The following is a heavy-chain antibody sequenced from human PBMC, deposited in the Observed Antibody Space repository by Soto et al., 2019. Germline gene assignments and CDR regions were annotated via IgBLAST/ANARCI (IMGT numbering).Heavy chain of an antibody. V-gene: IGHV4-61*01. CDR1: GDSVGNGPYY. D-gene: IGHD1-26*01. CDR2: IYYSGST. Sequence: QVRLQESGPGLVKPSETLSLSCLVSGDSVGNGPYYWSWIRQSPGEGLEWIAYIYYSGSTNVNPSLESRVNISIDMSKNQFFLELRSVTAADAAVYFCAIVGSSCHSGGCYYYYGLGVWGQGTTVAISS. J-gene: IGHJ6*02. CDR3: AIVGSSCHSGGCYYYYGLGV.